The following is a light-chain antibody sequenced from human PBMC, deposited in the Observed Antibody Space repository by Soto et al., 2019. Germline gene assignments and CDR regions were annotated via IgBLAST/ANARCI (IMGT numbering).Light chain of an antibody. CDR3: QQYGSSSWR. J-gene: IGKJ1*01. Sequence: EFVLTPSPGTLSLSPGESATLSCRASQTVRNNYLAWYQQKPGQAPRLLIYDASSRATGIPDRFSGGGSGTDFTLTISILEPEDFVVYCCQQYGSSSWRFGEGAKVAIK. V-gene: IGKV3-20*01. CDR2: DAS. CDR1: QTVRNNY.